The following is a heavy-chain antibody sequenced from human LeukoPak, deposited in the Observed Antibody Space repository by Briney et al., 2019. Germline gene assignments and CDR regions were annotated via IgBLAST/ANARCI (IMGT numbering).Heavy chain of an antibody. D-gene: IGHD6-13*01. CDR3: ARGRYSSSRQYYYYYGMDV. CDR1: GFTFSSYA. J-gene: IGHJ6*02. CDR2: ISYDGSNK. V-gene: IGHV3-30*04. Sequence: PGGSLRLSCAASGFTFSSYAMHWVRQAPGKGLEWVAVISYDGSNKYYADSVKGRFTISRDNSKNTLYLQMNSLRAEDTAVYYCARGRYSSSRQYYYYYGMDVWGQGTTVTVSS.